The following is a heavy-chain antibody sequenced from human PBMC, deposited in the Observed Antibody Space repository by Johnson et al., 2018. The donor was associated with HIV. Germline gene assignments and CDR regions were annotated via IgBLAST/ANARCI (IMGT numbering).Heavy chain of an antibody. Sequence: VQLVESGGGVVQPGRSLRLSCAASGFTFSSYAMHWVRQAPGKGLEWVAVIRYDGSNNYYADSVKGRFTISRDNSKNTVYLQLNSLRVEDTAVYYCAKGISGYSDAFDIWGQGTMVTVSS. D-gene: IGHD3-10*01. J-gene: IGHJ3*02. CDR2: IRYDGSNN. CDR3: AKGISGYSDAFDI. V-gene: IGHV3-33*06. CDR1: GFTFSSYA.